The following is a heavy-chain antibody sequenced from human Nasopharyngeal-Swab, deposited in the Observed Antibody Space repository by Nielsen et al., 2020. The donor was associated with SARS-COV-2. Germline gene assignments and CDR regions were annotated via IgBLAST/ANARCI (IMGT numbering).Heavy chain of an antibody. V-gene: IGHV3-30-3*01. CDR2: ISYDGSNK. CDR1: GFTFSSYA. Sequence: GGSLRLSCAASGFTFSSYAMHWVRQAPGKGPEWVAVISYDGSNKYYADSVKGRFTISRDNSKNTLYLQMNSLRAEDTAVYYCARSYYGAYYYGMDVWGQGTTVTVSS. CDR3: ARSYYGAYYYGMDV. J-gene: IGHJ6*02. D-gene: IGHD4-17*01.